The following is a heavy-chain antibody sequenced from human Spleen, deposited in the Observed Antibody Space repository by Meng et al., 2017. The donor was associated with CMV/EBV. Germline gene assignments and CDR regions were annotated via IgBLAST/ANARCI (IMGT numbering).Heavy chain of an antibody. J-gene: IGHJ6*02. CDR2: ISSSGSTI. V-gene: IGHV3-48*03. D-gene: IGHD3-3*01. CDR1: GFTFSSYE. CDR3: ARGQMYYDFWSGYPQGMDV. Sequence: GGSLRLSCAASGFTFSSYEMNWVRQAPGKGLEWVSYISSSGSTIYYADPVKGRFTISRDNAKNSLYLQMNSLRAEDTAVYYCARGQMYYDFWSGYPQGMDVWGQGTTVTVSS.